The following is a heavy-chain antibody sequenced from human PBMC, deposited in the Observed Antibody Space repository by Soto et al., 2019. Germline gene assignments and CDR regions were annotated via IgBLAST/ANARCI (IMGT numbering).Heavy chain of an antibody. CDR2: IKKDGSQK. D-gene: IGHD6-25*01. CDR1: GFTFSNYW. V-gene: IGHV3-7*01. CDR3: VKEIASAQ. Sequence: EVQLVESGGGLVQPGGSLRLSCETSGFTFSNYWMTWVRQAPGKGLEWVANIKKDGSQKNFVDSVKGPFTISRDNAKNSLYLQMDSLRVEDTAIYYCVKEIASAQWGQGTLVTVSS. J-gene: IGHJ4*02.